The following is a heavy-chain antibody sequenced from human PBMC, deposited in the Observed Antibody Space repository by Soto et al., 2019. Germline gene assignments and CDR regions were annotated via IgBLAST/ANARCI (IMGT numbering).Heavy chain of an antibody. CDR1: GFSISIGYY. Sequence: PSETLSLTCAVSGFSISIGYYWGWIRQPPGKGLEWIASMYYSGTTYYNPSLKSRVDISVDTSKNQLSLKLRAVTAADTAVYYCARDWYRDGYIGGYFDYWGQGTLVTVSS. CDR3: ARDWYRDGYIGGYFDY. J-gene: IGHJ4*02. V-gene: IGHV4-38-2*02. CDR2: MYYSGTT. D-gene: IGHD1-26*01.